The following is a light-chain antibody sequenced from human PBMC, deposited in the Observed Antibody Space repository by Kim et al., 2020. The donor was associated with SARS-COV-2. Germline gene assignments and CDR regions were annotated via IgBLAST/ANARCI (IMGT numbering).Light chain of an antibody. CDR2: AAS. CDR1: QGISNY. V-gene: IGKV1-27*01. CDR3: QKCSGAPWT. J-gene: IGKJ1*01. Sequence: ASVGDRVTIPCLASQGISNYLAWYQQKPGKDPKLLIYAASALQSGVPSRFSSSGSGTDFTLTINSLQPEDVATYYCQKCSGAPWTFGQGTKVDIK.